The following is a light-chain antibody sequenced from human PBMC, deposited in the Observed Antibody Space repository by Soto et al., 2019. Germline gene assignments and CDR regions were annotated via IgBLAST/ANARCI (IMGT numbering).Light chain of an antibody. V-gene: IGKV3-20*01. J-gene: IGKJ3*01. CDR3: QHYGDSLFT. CDR1: QIFSSSY. Sequence: ETELTQSPCTLCLSAGESATLSCRASQIFSSSYLAWYQQKPGQAPRLLIYGASNRATGIPDRFSGSGSGTDFTLTISRLEPEDFAVYYCQHYGDSLFTFGPGTKVDIK. CDR2: GAS.